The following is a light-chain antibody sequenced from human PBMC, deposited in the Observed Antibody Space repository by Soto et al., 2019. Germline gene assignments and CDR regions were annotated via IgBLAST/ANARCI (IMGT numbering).Light chain of an antibody. Sequence: EIGLTQSPGTLSLSPGERATLSCRTSQSLSSTYLAWYQQKPGQAPRLLIYGASSRATGIPERFSGSGSGTDFTLTISRLEPEDFAVYYCQQYGSSPKTFGQGTKV. CDR1: QSLSSTY. V-gene: IGKV3-20*01. J-gene: IGKJ1*01. CDR3: QQYGSSPKT. CDR2: GAS.